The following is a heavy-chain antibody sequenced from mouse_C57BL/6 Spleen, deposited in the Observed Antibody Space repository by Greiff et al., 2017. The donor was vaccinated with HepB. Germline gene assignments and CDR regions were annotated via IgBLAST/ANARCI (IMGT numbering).Heavy chain of an antibody. CDR1: GYTFTSYW. CDR3: ARVVTTYYFDY. Sequence: QVQLQQPGAELVRPGSSVKLSCKASGYTFTSYWMDWVKQRPVQGLEWIGNIYPSDSETHYNQKFKDKATLTVDKSSSTAYMQLSSLTSEDSAVYYCARVVTTYYFDYWGQGTTLTVSS. D-gene: IGHD2-2*01. CDR2: IYPSDSET. V-gene: IGHV1-61*01. J-gene: IGHJ2*01.